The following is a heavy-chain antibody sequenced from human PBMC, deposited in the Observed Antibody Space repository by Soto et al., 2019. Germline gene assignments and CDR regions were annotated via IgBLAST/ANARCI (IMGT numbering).Heavy chain of an antibody. V-gene: IGHV2-5*02. J-gene: IGHJ4*02. CDR3: SHTTTVTTRDY. CDR1: GFSLNTFGVG. Sequence: QITLKESGPALVKPTQTLTLTCTFSGFSLNTFGVGVAWIRQPPGKALECLAIIYWDDDERYSPSLRSRLTXTXXKSQNPVLLTMTNLHPVDTATYFFSHTTTVTTRDYWGQGTLVTVSS. CDR2: IYWDDDE. D-gene: IGHD4-17*01.